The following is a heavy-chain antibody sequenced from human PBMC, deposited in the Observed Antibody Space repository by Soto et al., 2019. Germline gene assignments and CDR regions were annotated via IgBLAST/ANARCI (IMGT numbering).Heavy chain of an antibody. CDR3: ARSYYDFWSPNYTSIAGVDY. J-gene: IGHJ4*02. Sequence: QVQLQESGPGLVKPSQTLSLTCTVSGGSISSGDYYWSWIRQPPGKGLEWIGYIYYSGSTYYNPSLKSRVTISVDTSKNQFSLKLSSVTAADTAVYYCARSYYDFWSPNYTSIAGVDYWGQGTLVTVSS. V-gene: IGHV4-30-4*01. D-gene: IGHD3-3*01. CDR2: IYYSGST. CDR1: GGSISSGDYY.